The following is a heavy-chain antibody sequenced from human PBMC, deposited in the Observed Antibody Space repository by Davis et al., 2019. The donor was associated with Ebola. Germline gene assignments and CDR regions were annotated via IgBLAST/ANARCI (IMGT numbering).Heavy chain of an antibody. Sequence: PGGSLRLSCAASGFTFSDYYMSWIRQAPGKGLEWVSSISAGGTAPYYADSVKGRFTISRDNSKNTLSLQMASLRAEDTGVYYCAKSFLITGSHMSEFRGVDYWGQGTVVTVSS. CDR1: GFTFSDYY. J-gene: IGHJ4*02. V-gene: IGHV3-23*01. CDR2: ISAGGTAP. D-gene: IGHD2-8*02. CDR3: AKSFLITGSHMSEFRGVDY.